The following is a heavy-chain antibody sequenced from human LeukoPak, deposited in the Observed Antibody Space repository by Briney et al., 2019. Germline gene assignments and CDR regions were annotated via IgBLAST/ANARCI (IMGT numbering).Heavy chain of an antibody. J-gene: IGHJ4*02. D-gene: IGHD3-9*01. CDR1: GLTFSSYA. V-gene: IGHV3-23*01. Sequence: GGSLRLSCAASGLTFSSYAMSWVRQAPGKGLEWVSAISGSGGSTYYADSVKGRFTISRDNSKNTLYLQMNSLRAEDTAVYYCATRREYYDILTGTHPFDYWGQGTLVTVSS. CDR2: ISGSGGST. CDR3: ATRREYYDILTGTHPFDY.